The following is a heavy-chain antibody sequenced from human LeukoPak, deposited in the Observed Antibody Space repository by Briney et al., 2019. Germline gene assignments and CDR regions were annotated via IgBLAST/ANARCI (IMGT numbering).Heavy chain of an antibody. CDR3: AKGLREYDFWSGNAT. V-gene: IGHV3-23*01. D-gene: IGHD3-3*01. CDR1: GFTFSSYA. CDR2: ISVSGGSP. Sequence: GGSLRLSCAASGFTFSSYAMMWVRQAPGKGLDWVSTISVSGGSPNYADSVKGRFTISRDNSKNTLFLQMNSLRAEDTALYYCAKGLREYDFWSGNATWGQGTLVTVSS. J-gene: IGHJ5*02.